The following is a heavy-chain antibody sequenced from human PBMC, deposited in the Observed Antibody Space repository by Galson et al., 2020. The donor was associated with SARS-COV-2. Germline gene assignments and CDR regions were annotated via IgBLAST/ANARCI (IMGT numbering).Heavy chain of an antibody. CDR3: ARDGQTSSGWAFDY. CDR2: IFFDGSDK. Sequence: GESLKISCAASGFTFSNHAMHWVRQAPGKGLEWVAQIFFDGSDKYYGDSVKGRFTISRDSSKNTVYLQMNNLRADDTAVYYCARDGQTSSGWAFDYWGQGTLGTVSS. V-gene: IGHV3-33*01. J-gene: IGHJ4*02. CDR1: GFTFSNHA. D-gene: IGHD6-19*01.